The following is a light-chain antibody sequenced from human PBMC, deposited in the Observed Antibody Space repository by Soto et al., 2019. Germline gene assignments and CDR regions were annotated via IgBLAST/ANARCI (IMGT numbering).Light chain of an antibody. V-gene: IGLV2-11*01. CDR3: CSYAGSYTWV. J-gene: IGLJ3*02. CDR2: DVS. Sequence: QSALTQPRSVSGSPGQSVTISCTGTSSDVGGYNFVSWYQQHPGKAPKLMIYDVSKRPSGVPDRFSRSKSGNTASLTISGLQAEDEADYYFCSYAGSYTWVFGGGTKLTVL. CDR1: SSDVGGYNF.